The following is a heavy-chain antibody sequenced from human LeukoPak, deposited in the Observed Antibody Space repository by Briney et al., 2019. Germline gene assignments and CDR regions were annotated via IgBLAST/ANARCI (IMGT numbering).Heavy chain of an antibody. J-gene: IGHJ5*02. CDR3: ARDGTTMVRGVLDP. Sequence: ASVKVSCKASGYTFTSYGISWVRQAPGQGLEWMGWISAYNGNTNYAQKFQGRVTMTRDTSISTAYMELSRLRSDDTAVYYCARDGTTMVRGVLDPWGQGTLVTVSS. CDR1: GYTFTSYG. D-gene: IGHD3-10*01. V-gene: IGHV1-18*01. CDR2: ISAYNGNT.